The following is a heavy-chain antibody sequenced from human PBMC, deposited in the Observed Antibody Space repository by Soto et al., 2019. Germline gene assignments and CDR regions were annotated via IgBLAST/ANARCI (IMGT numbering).Heavy chain of an antibody. V-gene: IGHV3-9*01. CDR3: VKGTFSSSRVIFDY. D-gene: IGHD2-2*01. Sequence: EVQLVESGGGLAQPGRSLRLSCVASGFIFEDYDMHWVRQVSGKGLEWVSSISSNAGTIKYSDSVKGRFTLSRDNAKNSMYLQMNSLTVEDTAFYFCVKGTFSSSRVIFDYWGQGPLVPVSS. CDR1: GFIFEDYD. CDR2: ISSNAGTI. J-gene: IGHJ4*02.